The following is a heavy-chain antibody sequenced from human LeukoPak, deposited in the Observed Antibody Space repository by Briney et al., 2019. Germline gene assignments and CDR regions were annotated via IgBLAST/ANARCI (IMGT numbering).Heavy chain of an antibody. CDR2: FNHSGST. J-gene: IGHJ5*02. CDR1: GGSFSGYY. V-gene: IGHV4-34*01. D-gene: IGHD2-2*01. Sequence: SETLSLTCAVYGGSFSGYYWSWIRQPPGKGLEWIGEFNHSGSTNYNPSLKSRVTISVDTSKNQFSLKLSSVTAADTAVYYCARSEDCGSSSCYWFDPWGQGTLVTVSS. CDR3: ARSEDCGSSSCYWFDP.